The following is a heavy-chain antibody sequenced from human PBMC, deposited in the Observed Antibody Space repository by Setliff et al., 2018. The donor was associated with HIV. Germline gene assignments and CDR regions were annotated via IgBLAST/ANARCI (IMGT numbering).Heavy chain of an antibody. CDR2: IYYNVNN. D-gene: IGHD4-4*01. Sequence: KTSETLSLTCSVSGGSMNKYYWSWIRQPPGKGLEWIGFIYYNVNNNYNPSLKSRVSISVDTSKNQFSLRLSSVTAADTAVYYCTRGGGMTTLTTWGQGTLVTVSS. J-gene: IGHJ4*02. CDR3: TRGGGMTTLTT. CDR1: GGSMNKYY. V-gene: IGHV4-59*01.